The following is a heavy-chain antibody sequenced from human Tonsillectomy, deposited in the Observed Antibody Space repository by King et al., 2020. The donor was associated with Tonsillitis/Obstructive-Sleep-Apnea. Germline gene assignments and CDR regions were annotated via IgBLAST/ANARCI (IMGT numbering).Heavy chain of an antibody. V-gene: IGHV3-21*04. D-gene: IGHD5-24*01. CDR1: GFTFSSYS. CDR2: ISSSSSYI. Sequence: VQLVESGGGLVKPGGSLRLSCAASGFTFSSYSMNWVRQAPGKGLEWVSSISSSSSYIYYADSVKGRFTISRDNAKNSLYLQMNSLRAEDTAVYYCARGSGDGYSAYDYWGQGTLVTVSS. CDR3: ARGSGDGYSAYDY. J-gene: IGHJ4*02.